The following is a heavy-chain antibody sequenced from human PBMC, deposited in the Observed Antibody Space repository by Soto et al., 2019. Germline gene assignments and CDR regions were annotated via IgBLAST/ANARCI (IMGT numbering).Heavy chain of an antibody. CDR1: GGSVSSCSYY. Sequence: PSETLSLTCTVSGGSVSSCSYYWSWIRQPQWNGVVWLGYIDNSGSNKYNLSLKIRVTISVDTSNNKSSLKLCAVTAADTSVYCCARADIVATGFFDYWGQGTLVTVSS. V-gene: IGHV4-61*01. D-gene: IGHD5-12*01. CDR3: ARADIVATGFFDY. CDR2: IDNSGSN. J-gene: IGHJ4*02.